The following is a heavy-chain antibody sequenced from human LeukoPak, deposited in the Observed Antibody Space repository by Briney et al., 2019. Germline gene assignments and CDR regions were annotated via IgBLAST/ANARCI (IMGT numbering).Heavy chain of an antibody. V-gene: IGHV5-51*01. CDR2: IYPDDSDT. Sequence: GESLKISCKGSGYIFTSFWIGWVRQMPGKGLEWMGIIYPDDSDTRYSPSFQGQVTISVDKSISTAYLQWSSLRASDTAMYYCARGGYYGSGRGWFDPWGQGTLVTVSS. J-gene: IGHJ5*02. D-gene: IGHD3-10*01. CDR1: GYIFTSFW. CDR3: ARGGYYGSGRGWFDP.